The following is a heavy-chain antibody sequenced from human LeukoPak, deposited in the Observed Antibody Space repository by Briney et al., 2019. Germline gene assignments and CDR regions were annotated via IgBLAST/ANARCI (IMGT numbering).Heavy chain of an antibody. V-gene: IGHV3-23*01. J-gene: IGHJ4*02. CDR3: AKASWVSPADAVL. CDR2: LRGNGDA. D-gene: IGHD3-16*01. Sequence: GRSVRLSCGAAAFSFSIYAMSWVRETPARRLEWVSSLRGNGDAFYADSVKGRFSLSRDESRSTVYLQINKLRVEDTAIYYCAKASWVSPADAVLWGQGTVVTVSS. CDR1: AFSFSIYA.